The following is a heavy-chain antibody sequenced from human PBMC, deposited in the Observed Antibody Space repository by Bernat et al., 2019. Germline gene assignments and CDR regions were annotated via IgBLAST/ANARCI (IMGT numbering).Heavy chain of an antibody. CDR3: TTGYCSNGVCYTYFDH. J-gene: IGHJ4*02. D-gene: IGHD2-8*01. V-gene: IGHV3-15*01. Sequence: EVQLVESGGGLVKPGGSLRLSCAASGFSFSNAWMSWVRQAPGKGLGWVGRIKRKNDGGTTDYAAPVKGRFTISSDDAKTTLYLQMNSLKTEDTAVYYCTTGYCSNGVCYTYFDHWGQGTLVTVSS. CDR1: GFSFSNAW. CDR2: IKRKNDGGTT.